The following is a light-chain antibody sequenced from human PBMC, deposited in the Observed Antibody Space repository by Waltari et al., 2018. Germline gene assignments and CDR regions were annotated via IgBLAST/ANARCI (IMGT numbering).Light chain of an antibody. V-gene: IGKV3-11*01. CDR2: DAS. CDR1: QSVGSY. J-gene: IGKJ2*01. Sequence: EIVLTHSPATLSLSPGERATLSFRASQSVGSYLAWYHQNPGQAPRLLIYDASSRATGVPARFSGSGSGTEFTLTISSLEPEDFAVYYCQQRNVWPNTFGQGTKLEIK. CDR3: QQRNVWPNT.